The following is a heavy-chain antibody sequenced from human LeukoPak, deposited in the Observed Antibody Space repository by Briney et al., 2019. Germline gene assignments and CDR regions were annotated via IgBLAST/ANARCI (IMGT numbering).Heavy chain of an antibody. CDR2: IWYDGSNK. J-gene: IGHJ6*02. V-gene: IGHV3-33*01. CDR3: ARDRAVAGTYYYYGMDV. Sequence: QPGRSLRLSCAASGFTFSSYGMHWVRQAPGKGLEWVAVIWYDGSNKYYADSVKGRFTISRDNSKNTLYLQMNSLRAEDTAVYYCARDRAVAGTYYYYGMDVWAKGPRSPSP. D-gene: IGHD6-19*01. CDR1: GFTFSSYG.